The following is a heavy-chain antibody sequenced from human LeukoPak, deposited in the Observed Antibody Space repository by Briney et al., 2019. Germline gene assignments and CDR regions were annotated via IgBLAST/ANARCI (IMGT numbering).Heavy chain of an antibody. D-gene: IGHD6-19*01. CDR1: GFTLSSYG. CDR2: ISYDGSNK. Sequence: GGSLRLSCAASGFTLSSYGMHWVRQAPGKGLEWVAIISYDGSNKYYADSVKGRFTISGDNSKNTLSLQMNSLRAEDTAVYSCAKSGYTSGWYHWFDLWGQGTLVTVSP. CDR3: AKSGYTSGWYHWFDL. V-gene: IGHV3-30*18. J-gene: IGHJ5*02.